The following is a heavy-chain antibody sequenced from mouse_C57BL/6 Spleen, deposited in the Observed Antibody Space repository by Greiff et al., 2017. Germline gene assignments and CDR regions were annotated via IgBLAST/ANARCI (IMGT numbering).Heavy chain of an antibody. CDR3: ARRNSNYEAMDY. Sequence: VQLQQPGAELVRPGSSVKLSCKASGYTFTSYWMHWVKQRPIQGLEWIGNIDPSDSETHYNQKFKDKATLTVDKSSSTAYMQLSSLTSEDSAVYYCARRNSNYEAMDYWGQGTSVTVSS. V-gene: IGHV1-52*01. CDR2: IDPSDSET. CDR1: GYTFTSYW. D-gene: IGHD2-5*01. J-gene: IGHJ4*01.